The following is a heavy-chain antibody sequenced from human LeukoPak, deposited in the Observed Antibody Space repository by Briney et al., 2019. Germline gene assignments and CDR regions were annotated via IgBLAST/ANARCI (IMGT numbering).Heavy chain of an antibody. Sequence: SETLSLTCTVSGGSISSGNYYWSWIRQPAGKGLEWIGSIYYSGSTYYNPSLKSRVTISVDTSKNQFSLKLSSVTAADTAVYYCARDIVVVVAATNSDWFDPWGQGTLVTVSS. CDR3: ARDIVVVVAATNSDWFDP. D-gene: IGHD2-15*01. CDR1: GGSISSGNYY. CDR2: IYYSGST. V-gene: IGHV4-39*02. J-gene: IGHJ5*02.